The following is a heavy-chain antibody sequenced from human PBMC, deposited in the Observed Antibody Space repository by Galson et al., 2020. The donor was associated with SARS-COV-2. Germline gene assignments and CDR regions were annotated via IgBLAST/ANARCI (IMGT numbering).Heavy chain of an antibody. V-gene: IGHV4-39*07. CDR3: ASLYPYRTVTTTTIGGLFDY. J-gene: IGHJ4*02. D-gene: IGHD4-17*01. CDR1: GGSISSSSYY. CDR2: IYYSGST. Sequence: SETLSLTCTVSGGSISSSSYYWGWIRQPPGKGLEWIGSIYYSGSTYYNPSLKSRVTISVDTSKNQFSLKLSSVTAADTAVYYCASLYPYRTVTTTTIGGLFDYWGQGTLVTVSS.